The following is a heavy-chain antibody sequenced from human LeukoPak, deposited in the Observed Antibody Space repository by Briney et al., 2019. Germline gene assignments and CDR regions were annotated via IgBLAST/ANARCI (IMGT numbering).Heavy chain of an antibody. CDR3: ARERWGAIFGVVILDY. J-gene: IGHJ4*02. CDR2: IYTSGST. CDR1: GGSISSYY. D-gene: IGHD3-3*01. Sequence: PSETLSLTCTVSGGSISSYYWSWIRQPAGKGLEWIGRIYTSGSTNYNPSLKSRVTMSVDTSKNQFSLKLSSVTAADTAVYYCARERWGAIFGVVILDYWGQGTLVTVSS. V-gene: IGHV4-4*07.